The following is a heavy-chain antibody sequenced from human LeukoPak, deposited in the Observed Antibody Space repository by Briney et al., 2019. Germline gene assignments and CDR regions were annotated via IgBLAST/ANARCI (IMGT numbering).Heavy chain of an antibody. J-gene: IGHJ2*01. CDR3: AKGDSEAPNGYSYL. V-gene: IGHV3-23*01. CDR2: ISGSGGST. Sequence: GGSLRLSCAASGFTFSSYAMSWVRQAPGKGLEWVSAISGSGGSTYYADSVKGRFTISRDNSKNTLYLQVNSLRAEDTAVYYWAKGDSEAPNGYSYLGARAPRLTVPS. D-gene: IGHD3-22*01. CDR1: GFTFSSYA.